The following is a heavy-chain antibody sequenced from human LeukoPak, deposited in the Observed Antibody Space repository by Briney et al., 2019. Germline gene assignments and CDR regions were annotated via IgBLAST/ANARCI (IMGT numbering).Heavy chain of an antibody. CDR1: GFTFSDYY. V-gene: IGHV3-11*04. CDR2: ISSSGSTI. Sequence: PGGSLRLSCAASGFTFSDYYMSWIRQAPGEGLEWVSYISSSGSTIYYADSVKGRFTISRDNAKNSLYLQMNSLRAEDTAVYYCARRQHDYYYYMGVWGKGTTVTVSS. J-gene: IGHJ6*03. CDR3: ARRQHDYYYYMGV. D-gene: IGHD6-13*01.